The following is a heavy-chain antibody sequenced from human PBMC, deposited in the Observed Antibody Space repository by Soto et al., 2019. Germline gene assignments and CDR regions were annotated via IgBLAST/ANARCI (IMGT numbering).Heavy chain of an antibody. Sequence: PSVKVSCKASGYTFTGYYMHWVRQAPGQGLEWMGWINPNSGGTNYAQKFQGRVTMTRDTSISTAYMELSRLRSDDTAVYYCARDLDMIVVVFSGLNYWGQGTLVTVSS. J-gene: IGHJ4*02. CDR2: INPNSGGT. D-gene: IGHD3-22*01. CDR1: GYTFTGYY. V-gene: IGHV1-2*02. CDR3: ARDLDMIVVVFSGLNY.